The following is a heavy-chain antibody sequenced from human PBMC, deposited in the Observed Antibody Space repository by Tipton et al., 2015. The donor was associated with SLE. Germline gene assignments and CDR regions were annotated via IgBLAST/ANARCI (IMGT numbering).Heavy chain of an antibody. CDR2: IYYSGST. D-gene: IGHD6-19*01. V-gene: IGHV4-59*01. J-gene: IGHJ5*02. Sequence: TLSLTCTVSGGSICSYYWNWIRPPPGKGLAWIGFIYYSGSTNYNPSLQSRVTISVDTSKNQFSLKLSSVPAADTAVYYGARGWWLDPWGQGTLVTVSS. CDR1: GGSICSYY. CDR3: ARGWWLDP.